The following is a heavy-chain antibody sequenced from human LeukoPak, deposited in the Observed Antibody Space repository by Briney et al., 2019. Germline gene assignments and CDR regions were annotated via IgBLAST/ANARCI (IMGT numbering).Heavy chain of an antibody. CDR3: AKGPTEGF. D-gene: IGHD1-14*01. J-gene: IGHJ4*02. Sequence: PGGSLRLSCAAPGFTFSRHAMNWVRQAPGKGLEWVSVINDAGTTYYADSVQGRFTISRDNSKNTLYLQMNSLRAEDTAVYYCAKGPTEGFWGQGILVTVSS. CDR1: GFTFSRHA. CDR2: INDAGTT. V-gene: IGHV3-23*01.